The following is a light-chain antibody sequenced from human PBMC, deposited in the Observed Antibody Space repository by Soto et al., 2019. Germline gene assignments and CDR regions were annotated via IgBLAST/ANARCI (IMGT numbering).Light chain of an antibody. CDR3: AAWDDSRNVV. J-gene: IGLJ2*01. CDR1: SSNIGSNT. V-gene: IGLV1-44*01. CDR2: SNN. Sequence: QAVVTQPPSASGTPGQRVTISCSGSSSNIGSNTVNWYQQLPGTAPKLLIYSNNQRPSGVPDRFSGSKSGTSASLAISGLQSEDEADYYCAAWDDSRNVVFGGGTKLTVL.